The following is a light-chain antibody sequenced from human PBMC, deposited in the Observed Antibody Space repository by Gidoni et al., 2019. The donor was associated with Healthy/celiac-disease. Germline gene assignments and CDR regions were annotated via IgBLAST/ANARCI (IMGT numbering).Light chain of an antibody. J-gene: IGKJ1*01. CDR2: GAS. V-gene: IGKV4-1*01. CDR1: QSVLYSSNNMNY. Sequence: VMTQSLDSLAVSLGERATINCKSSQSVLYSSNNMNYLAWYQQKPGQPPKLLIYGASTRESGVPDRFSGSGSGTDFTLTISSLQAEDVAVYYCQQYYSTPPTFGQGTKVEIK. CDR3: QQYYSTPPT.